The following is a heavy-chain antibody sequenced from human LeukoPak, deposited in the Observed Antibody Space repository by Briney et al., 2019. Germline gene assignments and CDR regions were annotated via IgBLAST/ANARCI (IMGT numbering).Heavy chain of an antibody. D-gene: IGHD5-12*01. V-gene: IGHV4-59*08. J-gene: IGHJ4*01. CDR1: GGSISSYY. Sequence: SETLSLTCTVSGGSISSYYWSWVRQPPGKGLDWLGNIYYSGSTNYSPSLKSRVTMSVDTSKNQFSLRLISVTAADTAVYYCARRGFSGYFFDYWGHGTLVTVSS. CDR2: IYYSGST. CDR3: ARRGFSGYFFDY.